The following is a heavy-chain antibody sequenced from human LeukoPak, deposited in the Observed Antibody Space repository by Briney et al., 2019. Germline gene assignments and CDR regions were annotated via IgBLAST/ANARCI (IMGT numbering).Heavy chain of an antibody. V-gene: IGHV1-8*03. CDR2: MNPNSGNT. D-gene: IGHD5-18*01. Sequence: ASVKVSCKASGYTFTSYDINWVRQATGQGLEWMGWMNPNSGNTGYAQKFQGRVTITRNTSISTAYMELSSLRSEDTAVYYCAGDYTAMVKRFDPWGQGTLVTVSS. CDR3: AGDYTAMVKRFDP. J-gene: IGHJ5*02. CDR1: GYTFTSYD.